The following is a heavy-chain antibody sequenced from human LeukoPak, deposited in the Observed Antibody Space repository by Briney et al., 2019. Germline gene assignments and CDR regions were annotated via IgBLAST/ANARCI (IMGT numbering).Heavy chain of an antibody. CDR1: GFTFSSYA. D-gene: IGHD5/OR15-5a*01. Sequence: GGSLRLSCAASGFTFSSYAMSWVRQAPGKGLEWVSTISGSGDKTYYADSVKGRFTISRDNSKNTLFVQMNSLRAEDTAVYYCAKGSTVSPHYYYYYDYMDVWGKGTTVTVSS. CDR2: ISGSGDKT. CDR3: AKGSTVSPHYYYYYDYMDV. V-gene: IGHV3-23*01. J-gene: IGHJ6*03.